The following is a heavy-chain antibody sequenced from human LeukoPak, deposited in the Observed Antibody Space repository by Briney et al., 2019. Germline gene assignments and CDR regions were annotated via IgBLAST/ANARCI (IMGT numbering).Heavy chain of an antibody. D-gene: IGHD3-22*01. Sequence: SGGSLRLSCAASGFTFSSYGMHWVRQAPGKGLEWVAFIRYDGSNKYYADSVKGRFTISRDNAKNSLYLQMNSLRAEDTAVYYCASFYDSSGYYYLHYYYYMDVWGNGTTVTVSS. CDR1: GFTFSSYG. V-gene: IGHV3-30*02. J-gene: IGHJ6*03. CDR2: IRYDGSNK. CDR3: ASFYDSSGYYYLHYYYYMDV.